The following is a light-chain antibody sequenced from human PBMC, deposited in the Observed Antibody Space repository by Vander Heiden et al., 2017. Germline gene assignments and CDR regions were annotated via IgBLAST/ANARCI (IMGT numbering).Light chain of an antibody. Sequence: ELVISPSPATLSVSPGERATLSCRASRSVSSNVAWYQQKPGQAPRLLIYGASTRATGIPARFSGSGSGTEFTLTISSLQSEDFAVYYCQQYNDWPPSITFGQGTRLEIK. J-gene: IGKJ5*01. CDR3: QQYNDWPPSIT. CDR1: RSVSSN. CDR2: GAS. V-gene: IGKV3-15*01.